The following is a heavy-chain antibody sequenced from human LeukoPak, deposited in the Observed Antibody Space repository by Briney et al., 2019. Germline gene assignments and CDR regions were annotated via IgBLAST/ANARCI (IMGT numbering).Heavy chain of an antibody. CDR1: GGSISSYY. Sequence: PSETLSLTCTVSGGSISSYYWRWIRQPAGKGLEWIGRIYTSGSTNCNPSLKSRVTLSVDTSKNQFSLKLSSVTAADTAVYYCARVWLANTWSPFDPWGQGTLVTVSS. CDR3: ARVWLANTWSPFDP. J-gene: IGHJ5*02. V-gene: IGHV4-4*07. D-gene: IGHD2-21*01. CDR2: IYTSGST.